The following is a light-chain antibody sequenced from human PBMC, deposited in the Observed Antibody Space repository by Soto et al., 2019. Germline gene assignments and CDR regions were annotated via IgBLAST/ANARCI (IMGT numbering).Light chain of an antibody. CDR3: QQYDKWPRT. Sequence: EIVMTQSPATLSVSPGERVTLSCRASQSLTSNLAWYQHKPGQSPRLLIYGASARATGIPARFSGSGSGAEYTLTISSLQSEDFAVYYCQQYDKWPRTFGQGTKGDIK. J-gene: IGKJ1*01. V-gene: IGKV3-15*01. CDR2: GAS. CDR1: QSLTSN.